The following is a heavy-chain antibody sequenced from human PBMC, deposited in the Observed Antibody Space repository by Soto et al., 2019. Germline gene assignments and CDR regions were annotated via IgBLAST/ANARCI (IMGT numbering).Heavy chain of an antibody. CDR3: QAEDGIRVPVPVSALLLNRSSDL. Sequence: KGLEWVAAISYDGSNKYYADSVKGRFTISRDNSKNTLYLQMNSLRAEDTAVFFFQAEDGIRVPVPVSALLLNRSSDL. CDR2: ISYDGSNK. J-gene: IGHJ2*01. V-gene: IGHV3-30*03. D-gene: IGHD2-21*02.